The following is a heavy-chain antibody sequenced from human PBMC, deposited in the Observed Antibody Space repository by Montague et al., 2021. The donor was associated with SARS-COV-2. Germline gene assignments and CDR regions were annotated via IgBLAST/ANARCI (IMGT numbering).Heavy chain of an antibody. J-gene: IGHJ6*02. V-gene: IGHV4-39*01. Sequence: SETLSLTCTVPGGSISSSDYYWGWIRQPPGKGLEWIGTIYYSGSTYYTPPLKSRVTISVDTSKNQFSLKLTSLTAADTAVYYCARSSGYNYDISYYGMDVWGQGTTVTVSS. CDR1: GGSISSSDYY. CDR3: ARSSGYNYDISYYGMDV. D-gene: IGHD5-18*01. CDR2: IYYSGST.